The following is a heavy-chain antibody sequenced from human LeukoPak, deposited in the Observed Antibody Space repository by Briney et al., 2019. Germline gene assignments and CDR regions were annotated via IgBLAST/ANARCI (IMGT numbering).Heavy chain of an antibody. V-gene: IGHV1-69-2*01. CDR2: VDPEDGET. J-gene: IGHJ4*02. Sequence: APVKISCKVSGYTFTDYYMHWVQQAPGKGLEWMGLVDPEDGETIYAEKFQGRVTITADTSTDTAYMELSSLRSEDTAVYYCATGLMITFGEHQIDYWGQGTLVTVSS. D-gene: IGHD3-16*01. CDR1: GYTFTDYY. CDR3: ATGLMITFGEHQIDY.